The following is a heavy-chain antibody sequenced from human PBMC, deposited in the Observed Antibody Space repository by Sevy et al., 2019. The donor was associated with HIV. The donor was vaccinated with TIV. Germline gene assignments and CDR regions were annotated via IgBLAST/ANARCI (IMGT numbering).Heavy chain of an antibody. Sequence: GGSLRLSCAASGFTFSSYAMSWVRQAPGKGLEWVSAISGSGGSTYYADSVKGRFTISRDNSKNTLYLQMNSLSAEDTAVYYCAKDTWGSGWSSWGQGTLVTVSS. J-gene: IGHJ5*02. CDR1: GFTFSSYA. D-gene: IGHD6-19*01. CDR3: AKDTWGSGWSS. V-gene: IGHV3-23*01. CDR2: ISGSGGST.